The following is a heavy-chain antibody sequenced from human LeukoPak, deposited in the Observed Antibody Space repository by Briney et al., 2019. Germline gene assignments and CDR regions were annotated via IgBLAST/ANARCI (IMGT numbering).Heavy chain of an antibody. J-gene: IGHJ6*03. CDR2: IIPIFGTA. CDR1: GGTFSSYA. CDR3: ARGGYSYGYYYYYYMDV. D-gene: IGHD5-18*01. Sequence: SVKVSCKASGGTFSSYAISWVRQAPGQGLEWMGGIIPIFGTANYAQKFQGRVTITADKSTSTAYMELSSLRSEDTAVYYCARGGYSYGYYYYYYMDVWGKGTTVTVSS. V-gene: IGHV1-69*06.